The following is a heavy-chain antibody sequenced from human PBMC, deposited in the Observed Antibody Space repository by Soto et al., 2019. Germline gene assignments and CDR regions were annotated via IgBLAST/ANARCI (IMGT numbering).Heavy chain of an antibody. CDR1: GFTFSSYA. Sequence: GGSLRLSCSVSGFTFSSYAMHWVRQAPGKRLEYVSGVRGNGDPPFYADSVKGRFTISRDNSKNTQYLQMSSLSADDTAVYYCVKSRGGNNLDFFNWGREALVTVSS. J-gene: IGHJ4*02. CDR3: VKSRGGNNLDFFN. D-gene: IGHD3-10*01. V-gene: IGHV3-64D*06. CDR2: VRGNGDPP.